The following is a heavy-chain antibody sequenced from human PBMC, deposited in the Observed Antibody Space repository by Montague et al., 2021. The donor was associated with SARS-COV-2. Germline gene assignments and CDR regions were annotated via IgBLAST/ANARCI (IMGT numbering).Heavy chain of an antibody. V-gene: IGHV4-59*01. J-gene: IGHJ5*02. D-gene: IGHD3-22*01. Sequence: SETLSLTCTVSGGSISSYYWSWIRQPPGKGLEWIGFIYYGGSTNYNPSLKSRVTISVDTSKNQFSLKLSSVTAADTAVYFCAREMGDDRIGYHPRGWFDPWGQGTLVTVSS. CDR1: GGSISSYY. CDR3: AREMGDDRIGYHPRGWFDP. CDR2: IYYGGST.